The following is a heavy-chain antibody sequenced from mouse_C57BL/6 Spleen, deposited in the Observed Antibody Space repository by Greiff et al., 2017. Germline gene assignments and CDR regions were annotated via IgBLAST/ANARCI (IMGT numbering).Heavy chain of an antibody. D-gene: IGHD1-1*01. CDR1: GYAFTNYL. CDR3: ARYYGAMDY. Sequence: QVQLQQSGAELVRPGTSVKVSCTASGYAFTNYLIEWVKQRPGQGLEWIGVINPGSGGTNYNEKFKGKATLTADKSSSTAYMQLSSLTSEDSAVYFCARYYGAMDYWGQGTSVTVSS. CDR2: INPGSGGT. V-gene: IGHV1-54*01. J-gene: IGHJ4*01.